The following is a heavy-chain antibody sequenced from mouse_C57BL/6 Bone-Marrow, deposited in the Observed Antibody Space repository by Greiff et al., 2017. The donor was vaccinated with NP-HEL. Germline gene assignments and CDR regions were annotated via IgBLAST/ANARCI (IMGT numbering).Heavy chain of an antibody. Sequence: QVQLQQPGAELVKPGASVKLSCKASGYTFTSYWMHWVKQRPGQGLEWIGMIHPNSGSTNYNEKFKSKATLTVDKSSSTAYMQLSSLTSEDSAVYYCAILGYYGSSWYFDVWGTGTTVTVSS. D-gene: IGHD1-1*01. CDR1: GYTFTSYW. V-gene: IGHV1-64*01. J-gene: IGHJ1*03. CDR2: IHPNSGST. CDR3: AILGYYGSSWYFDV.